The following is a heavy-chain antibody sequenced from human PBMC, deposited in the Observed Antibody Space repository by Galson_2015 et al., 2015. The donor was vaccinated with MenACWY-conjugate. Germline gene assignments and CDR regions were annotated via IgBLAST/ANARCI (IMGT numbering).Heavy chain of an antibody. Sequence: SLRLSCAASGFTFSSYDMHWVRQATGKGLEWVSAIGTAGDTYYPGSVKGRFTISRGNAKNSLYLQMNSLRAGDTAVYYCARVWRYGDYAYFDYWGQGTLVTVSS. CDR3: ARVWRYGDYAYFDY. CDR1: GFTFSSYD. J-gene: IGHJ4*02. V-gene: IGHV3-13*04. CDR2: IGTAGDT. D-gene: IGHD4-17*01.